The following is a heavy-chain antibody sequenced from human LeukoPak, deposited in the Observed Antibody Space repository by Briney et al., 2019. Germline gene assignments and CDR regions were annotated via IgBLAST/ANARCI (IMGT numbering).Heavy chain of an antibody. CDR1: GYSFTSYW. Sequence: GESLKISCKGSGYSFTSYWIGWVRQMPGKGLEWRGIIYPGDSDTRYSPSFQGQVTISADKSISTAYLQWSSLKASDTAMYYCARGREWYDFWSGYYTGFDYWGQGTLVTVSS. CDR2: IYPGDSDT. J-gene: IGHJ4*02. D-gene: IGHD3-3*01. V-gene: IGHV5-51*01. CDR3: ARGREWYDFWSGYYTGFDY.